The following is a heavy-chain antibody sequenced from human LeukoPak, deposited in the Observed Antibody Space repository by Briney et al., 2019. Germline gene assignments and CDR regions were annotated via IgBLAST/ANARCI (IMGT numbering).Heavy chain of an antibody. J-gene: IGHJ6*03. Sequence: GGSLRLSCAASGFTFSSYSMNWVRQAPGQGLEWVSSISSSSSYIYYADSVKGRFTISRDNAKNSLYLQMNSLRAEDTAVYYCARCPAGLDYMDVWGKGTTVTVSS. CDR1: GFTFSSYS. V-gene: IGHV3-21*01. D-gene: IGHD6-19*01. CDR3: ARCPAGLDYMDV. CDR2: ISSSSSYI.